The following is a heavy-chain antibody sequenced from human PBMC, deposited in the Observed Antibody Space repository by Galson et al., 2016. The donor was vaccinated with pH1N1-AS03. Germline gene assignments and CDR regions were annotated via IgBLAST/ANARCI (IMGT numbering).Heavy chain of an antibody. CDR3: ARQKYCSGGSCFLYYDAFDV. V-gene: IGHV5-51*01. CDR2: IWPADSDT. CDR1: GYIFSSYW. D-gene: IGHD2-15*01. Sequence: QSGAEVKKPGESLKISCQASGYIFSSYWIGWVRQRPGKGLEWMGIIWPADSDTKYSPSFQGQVTISVDTSLNTAYLQWSSLEASDTAMYFCARQKYCSGGSCFLYYDAFDVGPRDTGHRLF. J-gene: IGHJ3*01.